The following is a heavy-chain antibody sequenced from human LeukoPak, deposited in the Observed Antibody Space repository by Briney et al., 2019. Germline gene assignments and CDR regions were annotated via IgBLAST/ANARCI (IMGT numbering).Heavy chain of an antibody. J-gene: IGHJ5*02. CDR3: AKEGVGRYCSGGSCFETTWFDP. V-gene: IGHV3-23*01. Sequence: GGSLRLSCAASGFTFNSYAMSWVRQAPGKGLEWVSAISGSGGSTYYADSVKGRFTISRDNSKNTLYLQMNSLRAEDTAVYYCAKEGVGRYCSGGSCFETTWFDPWGQGTLVTVSS. CDR1: GFTFNSYA. CDR2: ISGSGGST. D-gene: IGHD2-15*01.